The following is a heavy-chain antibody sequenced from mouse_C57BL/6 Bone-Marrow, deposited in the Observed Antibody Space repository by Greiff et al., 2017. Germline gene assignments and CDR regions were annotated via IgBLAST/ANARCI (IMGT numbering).Heavy chain of an antibody. CDR1: GFTFSSYT. CDR3: ARRGYLLLRAWFAY. D-gene: IGHD1-1*01. CDR2: ISGGGGNT. Sequence: EVQLVESGGGLVKPGGSLKLSCAASGFTFSSYTMSWVRQTPEKRLEWVATISGGGGNTYYPDSVKGRFTISRDNAKNTLYLQMSSLRSEDTALYYCARRGYLLLRAWFAYWGQGTLVTVSA. J-gene: IGHJ3*01. V-gene: IGHV5-9*01.